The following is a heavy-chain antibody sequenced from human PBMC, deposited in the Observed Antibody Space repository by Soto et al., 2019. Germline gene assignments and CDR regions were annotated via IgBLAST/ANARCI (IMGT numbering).Heavy chain of an antibody. Sequence: GGSLRLSCAGSGFIFGDYAVSWFRQNPGKGLECVGFIRSEAYGGTADYAESVKGRFTISRDDSESVAYLQMNSLKIDDTGVYYCARIPRNRRGYPFDCWAQRTLVTVSS. V-gene: IGHV3-49*03. J-gene: IGHJ4*02. CDR1: GFIFGDYA. D-gene: IGHD5-12*01. CDR2: IRSEAYGGTA. CDR3: ARIPRNRRGYPFDC.